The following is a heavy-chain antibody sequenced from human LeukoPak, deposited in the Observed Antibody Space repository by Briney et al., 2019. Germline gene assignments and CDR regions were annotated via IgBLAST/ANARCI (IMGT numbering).Heavy chain of an antibody. Sequence: SQTLSLTCAISGDSVSSNSATWNWIRQSPSRGLEWLGRTYYRSQWYNGYAVSVKSRITINPDTSKNQFSLQLNSVTPEDTAVYYCTRVGGSGWYAFDYWGQGTLVTVSS. CDR3: TRVGGSGWYAFDY. V-gene: IGHV6-1*01. D-gene: IGHD6-19*01. CDR2: TYYRSQWYN. CDR1: GDSVSSNSAT. J-gene: IGHJ4*02.